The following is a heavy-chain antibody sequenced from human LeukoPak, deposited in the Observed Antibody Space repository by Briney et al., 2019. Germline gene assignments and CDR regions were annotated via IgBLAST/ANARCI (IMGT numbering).Heavy chain of an antibody. CDR1: GFTFSSYS. CDR3: AKDLEESGWSGLNFGY. J-gene: IGHJ4*02. CDR2: ISYDGSNK. V-gene: IGHV3-30*18. Sequence: GGSLRLSCAASGFTFSSYSMNWVRQAPGKGLEWVAVISYDGSNKYYADSVKGRFTISRDNSKNTLYLQMTSLRAEDTAVYYCAKDLEESGWSGLNFGYWGQGTLVTVSS. D-gene: IGHD6-19*01.